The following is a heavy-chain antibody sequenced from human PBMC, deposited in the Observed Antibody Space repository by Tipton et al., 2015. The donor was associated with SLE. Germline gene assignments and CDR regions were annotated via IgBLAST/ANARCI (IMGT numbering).Heavy chain of an antibody. Sequence: LSLTCTVSGGSISSHYWSWVRQAPGKGLEWVANINQDGSETYSVNSVKGRFTISRDNTKNSLYLQMNSLRAEDTAVYYCARDGVAVPGPYFEYWGQGTLVTVSS. J-gene: IGHJ4*02. V-gene: IGHV3-7*03. D-gene: IGHD6-19*01. CDR1: GGSISSHY. CDR3: ARDGVAVPGPYFEY. CDR2: INQDGSET.